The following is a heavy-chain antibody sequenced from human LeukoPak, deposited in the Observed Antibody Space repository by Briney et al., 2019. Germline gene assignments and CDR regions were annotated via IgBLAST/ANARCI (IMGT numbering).Heavy chain of an antibody. V-gene: IGHV3-7*04. CDR1: GSTFSSYW. J-gene: IGHJ4*02. CDR3: ARASSSAFDY. D-gene: IGHD6-6*01. CDR2: IKQDGYEK. Sequence: PGGSLRLSCAVSGSTFSSYWMGWVRQAPGKGLEWVASIKQDGYEKHYVDSVKGRFTISRDNAKNSLFLQMNSLRVEDTAVYFCARASSSAFDYWGQGTLVTVSS.